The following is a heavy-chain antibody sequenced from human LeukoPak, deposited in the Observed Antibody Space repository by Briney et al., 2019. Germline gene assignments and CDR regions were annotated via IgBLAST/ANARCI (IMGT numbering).Heavy chain of an antibody. J-gene: IGHJ6*03. CDR1: GFTFSSYG. CDR3: AKDSAAAGNYYYYMDV. V-gene: IGHV3-30*02. D-gene: IGHD6-13*01. CDR2: IRYDGSNK. Sequence: PGGSLRLSCAASGFTFSSYGMRWVRQAPGKGLEWVAFIRYDGSNKYYADSVKGRFTISRDNSTNTLYLQMNSLRAEDTAVYYCAKDSAAAGNYYYYMDVWGKGTTVTVSS.